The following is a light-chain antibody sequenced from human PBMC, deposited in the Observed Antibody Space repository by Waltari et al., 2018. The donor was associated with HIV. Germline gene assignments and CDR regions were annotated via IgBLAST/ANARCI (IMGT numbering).Light chain of an antibody. V-gene: IGLV2-14*03. CDR1: SSDVGGYNH. CDR2: GVS. Sequence: QSALTQPASVSGSPGQSITISCTGTSSDVGGYNHVSWYQQHPGTAPKPMIFGVSNRPSRVFNRFAGSKSGSTASLTISGLQAEDEAEYYCSSYTRSSTLGVFGTGTKVTVL. CDR3: SSYTRSSTLGV. J-gene: IGLJ1*01.